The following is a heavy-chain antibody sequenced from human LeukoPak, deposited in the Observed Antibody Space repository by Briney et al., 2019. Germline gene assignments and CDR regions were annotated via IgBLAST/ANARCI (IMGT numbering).Heavy chain of an antibody. Sequence: ASVKVSCKASGYTFTGYYMHWVRQAPGQGLEWMGWINPNSGGTNYAQKFQGRVTMTRDTSISTAYMELSRLRSDDTAVCYCARDYRSGYSGYYFDYWGQGTLVTVSS. CDR3: ARDYRSGYSGYYFDY. D-gene: IGHD5-12*01. CDR2: INPNSGGT. V-gene: IGHV1-2*02. CDR1: GYTFTGYY. J-gene: IGHJ4*02.